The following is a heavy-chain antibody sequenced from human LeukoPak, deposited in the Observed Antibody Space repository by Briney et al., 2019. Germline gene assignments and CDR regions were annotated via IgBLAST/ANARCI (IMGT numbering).Heavy chain of an antibody. CDR2: IYYSGST. CDR1: GGSISSGGYY. D-gene: IGHD3-10*01. Sequence: SQTLSLTCTVSGGSISSGGYYWSWIRQHPGKGLEWIGYIYYSGSTYYNPSLKSRATISVDTSKNQFSLKLSSVTAADTAVYYCARGEYYYGSGSYSHWGQGTLVTVSS. CDR3: ARGEYYYGSGSYSH. V-gene: IGHV4-31*03. J-gene: IGHJ4*02.